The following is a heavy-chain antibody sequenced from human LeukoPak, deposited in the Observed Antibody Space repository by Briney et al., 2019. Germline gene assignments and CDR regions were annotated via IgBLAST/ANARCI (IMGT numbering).Heavy chain of an antibody. CDR3: AKAGRVTMVRGVIGPDY. V-gene: IGHV3-23*01. J-gene: IGHJ4*02. CDR2: ISGSGGST. CDR1: GFTFSSYA. D-gene: IGHD3-10*01. Sequence: PGGSLRLSCAASGFTFSSYAMTWVRQAPGKGLEWVSVISGSGGSTDYADSVKGRFTVSRDNSKNTLYLQMNSLRAEDTAVYYCAKAGRVTMVRGVIGPDYWGQGTLVTVSS.